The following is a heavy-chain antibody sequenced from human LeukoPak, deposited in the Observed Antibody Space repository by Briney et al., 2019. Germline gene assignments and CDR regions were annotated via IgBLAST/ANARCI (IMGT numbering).Heavy chain of an antibody. D-gene: IGHD4-17*01. CDR2: ISAYNGNT. CDR3: AKALAGGDYVSPDY. J-gene: IGHJ4*02. CDR1: GYTFTSYG. Sequence: GASVKVSCKASGYTFTSYGISWVRQAPGQGLEWMGWISAYNGNTNYAQKLQGRVTMTTDTSTSTAYMELRSLRSDDTAVYYCAKALAGGDYVSPDYWGQGTLVTVSS. V-gene: IGHV1-18*01.